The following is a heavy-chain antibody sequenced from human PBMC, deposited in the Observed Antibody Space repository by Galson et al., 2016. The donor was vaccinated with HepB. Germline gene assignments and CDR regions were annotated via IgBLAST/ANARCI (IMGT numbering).Heavy chain of an antibody. CDR3: AVTRRYLDWFQFDY. J-gene: IGHJ4*02. V-gene: IGHV4-61*02. D-gene: IGHD3-9*01. CDR1: GAPVNSTRYY. CDR2: KYTSGST. Sequence: TLSLTCTVSGAPVNSTRYYWSWIRQPAGKGLEWIGRKYTSGSTNYNPSLKSRVTISTDTSKNQFSLTLNSVTAADTAVYYCAVTRRYLDWFQFDYWGQGALVTVSS.